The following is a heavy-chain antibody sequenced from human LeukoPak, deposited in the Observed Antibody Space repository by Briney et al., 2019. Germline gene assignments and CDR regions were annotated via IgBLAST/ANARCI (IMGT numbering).Heavy chain of an antibody. CDR3: ARAADFWSGYRHYYYMDV. V-gene: IGHV4-34*01. Sequence: SETLSLTCAVYGGSFSGYYWSWIRQPPGKGLEWIGEINHSGSTNYNPSLKSRVTISVDTSKNQFSLKLSSVTAADTAVYYCARAADFWSGYRHYYYMDVWGKGTTVTVSS. J-gene: IGHJ6*03. CDR1: GGSFSGYY. CDR2: INHSGST. D-gene: IGHD3-3*01.